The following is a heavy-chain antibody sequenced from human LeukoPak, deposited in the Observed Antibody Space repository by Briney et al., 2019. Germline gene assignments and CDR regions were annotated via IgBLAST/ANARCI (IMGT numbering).Heavy chain of an antibody. CDR2: INHSGST. J-gene: IGHJ4*02. Sequence: PSETLSLTCAVYGGSFSGYYWSWIRQPPGKGLEWIGEINHSGSTNYNPSLKSRVTISVDTSKNQFSLKLSSVTAADTAVYYCARWDGTTVTTISGPGWNDYWGQGTLVTVSS. D-gene: IGHD4-11*01. CDR3: ARWDGTTVTTISGPGWNDY. V-gene: IGHV4-34*01. CDR1: GGSFSGYY.